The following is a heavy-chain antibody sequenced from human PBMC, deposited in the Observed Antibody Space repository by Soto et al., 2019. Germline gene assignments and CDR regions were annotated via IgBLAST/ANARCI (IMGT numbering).Heavy chain of an antibody. D-gene: IGHD4-17*01. CDR2: ISAYNGNT. CDR3: ARETTTGSYYGMDV. J-gene: IGHJ6*02. CDR1: GYTFTSYG. V-gene: IGHV1-18*01. Sequence: ASVKVSCKASGYTFTSYGISWVRQAPGQGLEWMGWISAYNGNTNYAQKLQGRVTMTTDTATSTAYMELRSLRSDDTAVYYCARETTTGSYYGMDVWGQGATVTVSS.